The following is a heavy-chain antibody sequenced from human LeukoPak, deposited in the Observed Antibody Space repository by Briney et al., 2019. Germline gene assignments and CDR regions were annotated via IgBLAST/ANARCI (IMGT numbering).Heavy chain of an antibody. CDR1: GFTFSTYV. CDR3: AKGRGGSWYNMGDY. D-gene: IGHD6-13*01. CDR2: IGGSGVSK. Sequence: GGSLRLSCAASGFTFSTYVMSWVRLTPGKGLEWVSAIGGSGVSKYYADSVKGRFIISRDNSKNTLYLQVNSLRAEDTAVYYCAKGRGGSWYNMGDYWGQGTLVTVSS. V-gene: IGHV3-23*01. J-gene: IGHJ4*02.